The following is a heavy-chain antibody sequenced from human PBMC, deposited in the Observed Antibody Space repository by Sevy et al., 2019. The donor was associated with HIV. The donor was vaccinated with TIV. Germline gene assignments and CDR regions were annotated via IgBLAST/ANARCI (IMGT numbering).Heavy chain of an antibody. CDR3: SRVQHDYGDYVFLGG. CDR2: ISDYNGNT. Sequence: ASVKVSCKASGYTFTSYGISWVRQAPGQGLEWMGWISDYNGNTNYAQKLQGRVTMTTDTSTSTAYMELRSLRSDDTAVYYWSRVQHDYGDYVFLGGWGQGTLVTVSS. CDR1: GYTFTSYG. V-gene: IGHV1-18*01. D-gene: IGHD4-17*01. J-gene: IGHJ4*02.